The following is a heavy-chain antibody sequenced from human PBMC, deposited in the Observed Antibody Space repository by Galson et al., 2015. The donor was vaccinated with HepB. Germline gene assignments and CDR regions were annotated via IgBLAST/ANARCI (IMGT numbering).Heavy chain of an antibody. CDR1: GFTFDDFA. CDR2: ISWNGDNI. CDR3: AKAGGTSRGY. D-gene: IGHD3-16*01. J-gene: IGHJ4*02. Sequence: SLRLSCAASGFTFDDFAMHWIRQVPGKGLEWVSGISWNGDNIAYADSVKGRFTISRDSAKNSLYLQMHSLRFDDTAFYYCAKAGGTSRGYWGQGTLVTVSS. V-gene: IGHV3-9*01.